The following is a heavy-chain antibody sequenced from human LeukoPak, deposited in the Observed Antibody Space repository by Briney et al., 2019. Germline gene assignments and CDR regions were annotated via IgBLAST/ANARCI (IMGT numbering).Heavy chain of an antibody. Sequence: ASVKVSCKASGYTFTSYYMHWVRQAPGQGLEWMGIINPSGGGTTYAQKFQGRVTMTRDTSTSTVYMELSSLRSEDTAVYYCAREWPATYYFDYWGQGTLVTVSS. D-gene: IGHD5-12*01. CDR3: AREWPATYYFDY. J-gene: IGHJ4*02. CDR2: INPSGGGT. V-gene: IGHV1-46*01. CDR1: GYTFTSYY.